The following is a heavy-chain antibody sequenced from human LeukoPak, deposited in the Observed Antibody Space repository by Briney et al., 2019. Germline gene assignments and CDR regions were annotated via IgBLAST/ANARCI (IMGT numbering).Heavy chain of an antibody. CDR3: ATRGCSCDVCYSRDSFMDA. Sequence: GASVKVSCKASGYTFREVAMTWVRQAPGQGPEWMGWLSTYTGVTNYAQQFRGRVTMTRDISTTTVYMELRSLTSDDTAIYYCATRGCSCDVCYSRDSFMDAWGEGTTVIVSS. CDR1: GYTFREVA. V-gene: IGHV1-18*01. J-gene: IGHJ6*03. D-gene: IGHD2-21*02. CDR2: LSTYTGVT.